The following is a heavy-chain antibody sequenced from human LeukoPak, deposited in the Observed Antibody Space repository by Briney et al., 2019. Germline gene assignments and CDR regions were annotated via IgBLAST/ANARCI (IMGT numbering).Heavy chain of an antibody. Sequence: NTGGSLRLSCAASGFTFSSYSMNWARQAPGKGLEGVSSISSSSSYIYYADSVKGRFTISRDNAKNSLYLQMNRLRAEDTAVYYCARPDCGGDWYQHYYYYMDVWGKGTTVTVSS. J-gene: IGHJ6*03. D-gene: IGHD2-21*02. CDR1: GFTFSSYS. CDR3: ARPDCGGDWYQHYYYYMDV. CDR2: ISSSSSYI. V-gene: IGHV3-21*01.